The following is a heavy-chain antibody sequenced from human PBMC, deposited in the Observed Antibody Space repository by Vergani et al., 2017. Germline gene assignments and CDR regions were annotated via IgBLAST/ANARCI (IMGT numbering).Heavy chain of an antibody. J-gene: IGHJ6*02. V-gene: IGHV4-39*07. CDR3: AGGAAYYYYGMDV. CDR2: IYYSGIT. CDR1: GGSISSSSYY. Sequence: QLQLQESGPGLVKPSETLSLTCTVSGGSISSSSYYWGWIRQPPGKGLEWIGSIYYSGITYYNPSLKSRVTISVDTSKNQFSLKLSSVTAADTAVYYCAGGAAYYYYGMDVWGQGTTVTVSS.